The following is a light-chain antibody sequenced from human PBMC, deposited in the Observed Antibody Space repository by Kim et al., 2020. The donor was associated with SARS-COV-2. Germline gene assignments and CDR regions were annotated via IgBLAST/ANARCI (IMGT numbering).Light chain of an antibody. J-gene: IGLJ3*02. CDR2: GNS. V-gene: IGLV1-40*01. CDR3: QSHDSSLSGSV. Sequence: QSVLTQPPSVSGAPGQRVTISCTGNSSNVGAGYDVHWYQQLPGTAPKLLIYGNSNRPSGVPDRFSGPKSGTSASLAITGLQAEDEADYYCQSHDSSLSGSVFGGGTQLTVL. CDR1: SSNVGAGYD.